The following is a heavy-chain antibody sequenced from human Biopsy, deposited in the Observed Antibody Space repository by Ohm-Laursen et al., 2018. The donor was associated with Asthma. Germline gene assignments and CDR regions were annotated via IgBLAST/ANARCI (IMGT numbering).Heavy chain of an antibody. V-gene: IGHV4-30-4*01. CDR1: GGSISSGAYY. CDR2: IYYIGST. D-gene: IGHD3-16*01. J-gene: IGHJ4*02. CDR3: ARRGGVRRYFDY. Sequence: SQTLSLTWTAYGGSISSGAYYWSWDRQPPGKGLQWIGYIYYIGSTYYNPSLKSRVAISLDTSKNQFSLKLSSVTAADTAVYFCARRGGVRRYFDYWGQGTLVTVS.